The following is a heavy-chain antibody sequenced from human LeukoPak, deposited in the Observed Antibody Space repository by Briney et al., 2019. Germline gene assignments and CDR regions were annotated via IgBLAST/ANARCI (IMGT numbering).Heavy chain of an antibody. D-gene: IGHD1-1*01. V-gene: IGHV4-4*07. Sequence: PSETMSLTCAVSGGSMTTYAWSWIRQSAGKGLEWIGRFYSSGTNYYNPSLKSRVSMSLDTFKKEVSLEMRSVTAADTAVYYCARDDPRYFDTWGQGILVTVSS. CDR3: ARDDPRYFDT. J-gene: IGHJ5*02. CDR2: FYSSGTN. CDR1: GGSMTTYA.